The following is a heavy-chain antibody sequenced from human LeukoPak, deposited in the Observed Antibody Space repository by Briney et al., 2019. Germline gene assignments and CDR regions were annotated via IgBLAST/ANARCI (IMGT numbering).Heavy chain of an antibody. CDR1: RFTLSTYW. Sequence: GGSLRLSCAASRFTLSTYWMSWVRQAPGKGLEWVANINKDATAKYYVDSVKGRFTISRDNAKNSLYLQMNGLRAEDTAVYYCAREDWFHFDYWGQGTLVTVSS. J-gene: IGHJ4*02. V-gene: IGHV3-7*03. CDR2: INKDATAK. CDR3: AREDWFHFDY. D-gene: IGHD3-10*01.